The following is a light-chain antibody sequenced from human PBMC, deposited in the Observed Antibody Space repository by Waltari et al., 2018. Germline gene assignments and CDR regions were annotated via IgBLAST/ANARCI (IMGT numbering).Light chain of an antibody. CDR3: GQGTHSPWT. Sequence: DVVLTQSPLSLPITPGQPASISCRSSQSLLQSNGNTYLSWYHQKPGQPPRRLIYDVSNQDSGIPDRFSGSGAGTDFTLKISRVEAEDVGVYFCGQGTHSPWTFGQGTKVEIK. J-gene: IGKJ1*01. CDR1: QSLLQSNGNTY. CDR2: DVS. V-gene: IGKV2-30*02.